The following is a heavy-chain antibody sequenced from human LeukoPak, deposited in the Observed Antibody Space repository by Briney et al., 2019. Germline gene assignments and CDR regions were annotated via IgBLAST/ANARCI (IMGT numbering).Heavy chain of an antibody. CDR1: GYTFTNYT. Sequence: ASVKVSCKASGYTFTNYTLNWVRQAPGQGLEWMGWIDTNTGNPTYAQGFIGRFVFSLDTSVTTAYLQISSLKAEDTAVYYCARGAADCANGICYSYNWFDPWGQGTLVTVSS. V-gene: IGHV7-4-1*02. J-gene: IGHJ5*02. CDR3: ARGAADCANGICYSYNWFDP. D-gene: IGHD2-8*01. CDR2: IDTNTGNP.